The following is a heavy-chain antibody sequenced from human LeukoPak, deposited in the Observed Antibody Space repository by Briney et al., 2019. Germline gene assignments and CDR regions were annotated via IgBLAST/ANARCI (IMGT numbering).Heavy chain of an antibody. CDR1: VFTFSAYA. CDR2: IGSDNKP. Sequence: GGSLRLSCEASVFTFSAYAMTGVRQAPGKGLEWVSSIGSDNKPHYSESVKGRFAISRDNSKNTLFLQLHNLRVEDTALYYCARELHYYVAMDVWGQRTTVTVSS. D-gene: IGHD3-10*02. J-gene: IGHJ6*02. CDR3: ARELHYYVAMDV. V-gene: IGHV3-23*01.